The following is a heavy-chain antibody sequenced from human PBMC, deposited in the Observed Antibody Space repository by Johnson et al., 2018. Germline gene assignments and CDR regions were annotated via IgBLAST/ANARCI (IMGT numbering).Heavy chain of an antibody. CDR3: AKDLRGRITFGGVPPYYYYGMDV. J-gene: IGHJ6*02. CDR1: GFTFSSYG. D-gene: IGHD3-16*01. CDR2: ISYDGSNK. Sequence: QVQLVQSGGGVVQPGRSLRLSCAASGFTFSSYGMHWVRQAPGKGLEWVAVISYDGSNKYYAASVKGRFTISRDNSKNTLYLQMNSLRAEDTAVYYCAKDLRGRITFGGVPPYYYYGMDVWGQGTTVTVSS. V-gene: IGHV3-30*18.